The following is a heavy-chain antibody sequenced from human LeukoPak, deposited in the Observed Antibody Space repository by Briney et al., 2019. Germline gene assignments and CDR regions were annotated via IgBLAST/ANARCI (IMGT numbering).Heavy chain of an antibody. CDR1: GGTFGSYA. D-gene: IGHD5-18*01. CDR3: ARVGGYSYGSSFDY. J-gene: IGHJ4*02. V-gene: IGHV1-69*13. Sequence: GASVKVSCKASGGTFGSYAISWVRRAPGQGLEWMGGIIPIFGTANYAQKFQGRVTITADESTSTAYMELSSLRSEDTAVYYCARVGGYSYGSSFDYWGQGTLVTVSS. CDR2: IIPIFGTA.